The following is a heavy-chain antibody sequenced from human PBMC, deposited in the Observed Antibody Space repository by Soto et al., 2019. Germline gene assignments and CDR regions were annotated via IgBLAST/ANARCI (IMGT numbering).Heavy chain of an antibody. CDR1: GFTFGSFW. Sequence: EVQLVESGGGLVQPGGSLRLSCAVSGFTFGSFWMHWVRQAPGEGLVWVSRINTDGSSTSYADSVKGRFTISRDNAKKTLYIQLNSLRVEDTAMYYCAQRGVDTFGLSCWGQGTLVTVSS. J-gene: IGHJ4*02. D-gene: IGHD3-10*01. V-gene: IGHV3-74*01. CDR2: INTDGSST. CDR3: AQRGVDTFGLSC.